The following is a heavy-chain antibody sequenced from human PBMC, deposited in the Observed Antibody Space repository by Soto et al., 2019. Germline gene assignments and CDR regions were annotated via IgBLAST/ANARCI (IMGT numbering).Heavy chain of an antibody. Sequence: ASVKVSCKASGYTFTNYGVGWVRQAPGQGLEWVGWIGPHSENTNYAQKLQGRVTMTTDTSTTTAYMELRSLTSDDKAVYYCARTCSGANCYFIYWGQGTLVTVS. D-gene: IGHD2-15*01. CDR1: GYTFTNYG. V-gene: IGHV1-18*04. CDR3: ARTCSGANCYFIY. CDR2: IGPHSENT. J-gene: IGHJ4*02.